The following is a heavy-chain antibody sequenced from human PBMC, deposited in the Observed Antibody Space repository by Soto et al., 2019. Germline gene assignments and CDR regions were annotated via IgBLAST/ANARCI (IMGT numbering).Heavy chain of an antibody. Sequence: EVQLLESGGDLVQPGGSLRLSCAASGFTFKSYAVSWVRQAPGKGLEWVSVITGSGDSTYYADSVKGRFTISRDNSKNTLYLQMNSLRAEDTAVYYCAKQTGYSGYNGYYFDYWGQGTLVTVSS. CDR3: AKQTGYSGYNGYYFDY. V-gene: IGHV3-23*01. D-gene: IGHD5-12*01. CDR1: GFTFKSYA. CDR2: ITGSGDST. J-gene: IGHJ4*02.